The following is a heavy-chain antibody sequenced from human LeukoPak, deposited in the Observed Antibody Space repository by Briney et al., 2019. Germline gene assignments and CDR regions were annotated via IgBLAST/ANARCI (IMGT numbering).Heavy chain of an antibody. CDR1: GYTFTSYG. J-gene: IGHJ4*02. CDR2: INPNSGGT. Sequence: GASVKVSCKASGYTFTSYGISWVRQAPGQGLEWMGWINPNSGGTNYAQKFQGWVTMTRDTSISTAYMELSRLRSDDTAVYYCARDTGLAAAGPSDYWGQGTLVTVSS. D-gene: IGHD6-13*01. CDR3: ARDTGLAAAGPSDY. V-gene: IGHV1-2*04.